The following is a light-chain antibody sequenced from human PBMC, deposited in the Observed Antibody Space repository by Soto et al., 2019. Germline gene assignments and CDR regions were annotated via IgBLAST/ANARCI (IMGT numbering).Light chain of an antibody. CDR2: EVT. J-gene: IGLJ2*01. V-gene: IGLV2-11*01. CDR1: SSDVGGYNS. CDR3: CSFAGSNSVL. Sequence: QSALTQPRSVSGSPGQSVTISCTGTSSDVGGYNSVSWYQHRPGKAPKLILYEVTRRPSGVPDRFSASKSDNTASLTISGLQAEDEGDYYCCSFAGSNSVLFGGGTQLTVL.